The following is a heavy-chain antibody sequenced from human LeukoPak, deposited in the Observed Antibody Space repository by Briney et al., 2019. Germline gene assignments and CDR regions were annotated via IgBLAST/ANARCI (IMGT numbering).Heavy chain of an antibody. J-gene: IGHJ4*02. V-gene: IGHV3-30*02. CDR2: KRYEGSNK. D-gene: IGHD1-26*01. Sequence: PGGSLRLSCAASGFTFSSYGMHWVRQAPGKGLEGVAFKRYEGSNKYYADSVKGRFTMSRDNSKSTLYLQMNSLRAEDTAVYYCAKEALPGIVGATLDYWGQGTLVTVSS. CDR1: GFTFSSYG. CDR3: AKEALPGIVGATLDY.